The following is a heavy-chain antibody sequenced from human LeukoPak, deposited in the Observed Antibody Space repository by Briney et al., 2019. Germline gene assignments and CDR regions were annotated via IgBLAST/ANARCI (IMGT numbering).Heavy chain of an antibody. V-gene: IGHV1-8*01. CDR2: MNPNSGNT. CDR1: GYTFTSYD. CDR3: ARHRSRRLRFLEWFEGGMDV. J-gene: IGHJ6*02. Sequence: ASVKVSCKASGYTFTSYDINWVRQATGQGLGWMGWMNPNSGNTGYAQKFQGRVTMTRNTSISTAYMELSSLRSEDTAVYYCARHRSRRLRFLEWFEGGMDVWGQGTTVTVSS. D-gene: IGHD3-3*01.